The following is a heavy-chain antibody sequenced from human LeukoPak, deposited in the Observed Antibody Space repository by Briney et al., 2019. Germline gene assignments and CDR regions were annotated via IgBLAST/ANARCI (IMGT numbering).Heavy chain of an antibody. D-gene: IGHD1-7*01. V-gene: IGHV5-51*01. CDR1: GYSFTSYW. Sequence: GESLKISCKGSGYSFTSYWIGWVRQVPGQGLEWMWIIYPGDSDTRYSPSFEGQVTIFADRSINTAYLQWIDLKASDTAMYYCARGGTTTRTFDYWGQGTLVTVSS. J-gene: IGHJ4*02. CDR3: ARGGTTTRTFDY. CDR2: IYPGDSDT.